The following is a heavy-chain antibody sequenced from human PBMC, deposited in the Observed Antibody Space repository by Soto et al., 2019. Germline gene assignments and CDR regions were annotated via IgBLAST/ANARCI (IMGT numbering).Heavy chain of an antibody. CDR1: GGSFSGYY. J-gene: IGHJ4*02. D-gene: IGHD2-8*02. Sequence: SETLSLTCAVYGGSFSGYYWTWIRQPPGTGLEWIGEINHSGSTNYNPSLKSRVTISVDTSKNQFFLKLTSVTAADTAVYYCARDKITGLFDYWGQGTLVTVCS. V-gene: IGHV4-34*01. CDR3: ARDKITGLFDY. CDR2: INHSGST.